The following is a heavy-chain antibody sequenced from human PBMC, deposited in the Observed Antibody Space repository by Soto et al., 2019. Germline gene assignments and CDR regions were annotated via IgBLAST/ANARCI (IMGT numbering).Heavy chain of an antibody. D-gene: IGHD5-12*01. J-gene: IGHJ4*02. V-gene: IGHV3-11*05. CDR3: ARDHHRYSGYDYVDY. CDR2: ISSSSSST. Sequence: QVQLVESGGGLVKPGGSLRLSCAASGFTFSDYYMSWIRQAPGKGLEWVSYISSSSSSTNYADSVKGRFTISRDNAKNSLYLQMNSLRAEDTAVYYCARDHHRYSGYDYVDYWGQGTLVTVSS. CDR1: GFTFSDYY.